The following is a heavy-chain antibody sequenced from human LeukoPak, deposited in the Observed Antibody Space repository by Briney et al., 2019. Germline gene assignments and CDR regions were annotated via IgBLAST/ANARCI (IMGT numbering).Heavy chain of an antibody. CDR1: GFTFSSYW. Sequence: GGSLRLSCAASGFTFSSYWMSWVRQAPGKGLEWVANIKQDGSEKYYVDSVKGRFTISRDNAKNSLYLQMNSLRAEDTAVYYCSRPGYCSGDTCYVAFDIWGQGIMVTVSS. CDR2: IKQDGSEK. J-gene: IGHJ3*02. CDR3: SRPGYCSGDTCYVAFDI. V-gene: IGHV3-7*01. D-gene: IGHD2-15*01.